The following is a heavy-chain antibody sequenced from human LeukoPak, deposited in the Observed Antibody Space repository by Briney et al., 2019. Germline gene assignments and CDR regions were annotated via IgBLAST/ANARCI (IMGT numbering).Heavy chain of an antibody. CDR3: ARARDSSGSIAPRV. J-gene: IGHJ6*02. CDR1: GFTFSSYA. V-gene: IGHV3-30*04. D-gene: IGHD6-19*01. Sequence: PGRSLRLSCAASGFTFSSYAMHWVRQAPGKGLEWVAVISYDGSNKYYADSVKGRFTISRDNSKNTPYLQMNSLRAEDTAVYYCARARDSSGSIAPRVWGQGTTVTVSS. CDR2: ISYDGSNK.